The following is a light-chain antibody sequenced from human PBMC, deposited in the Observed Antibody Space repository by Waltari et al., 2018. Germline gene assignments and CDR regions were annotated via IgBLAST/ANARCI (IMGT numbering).Light chain of an antibody. Sequence: SSELTQDPSVSVALGQTVTITCQGDSLRLSYPNWYQQKPGQAPVLVLYGNNNRPSGIPDRFSGSKSGNIGSLTIIGAQVEDEADYYCDSWDSRGTPWIFGGGTRLTVL. CDR2: GNN. J-gene: IGLJ2*01. CDR1: SLRLSY. V-gene: IGLV3-19*01. CDR3: DSWDSRGTPWI.